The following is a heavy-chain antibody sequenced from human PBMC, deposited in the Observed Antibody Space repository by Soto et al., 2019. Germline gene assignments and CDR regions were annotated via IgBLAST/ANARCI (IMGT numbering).Heavy chain of an antibody. J-gene: IGHJ5*02. V-gene: IGHV4-30-2*01. Sequence: QLQLQESGSGLVKPSQTLSLTCAVSGGSISSGGYSWSWIRQPPGKGLEWIGYIYQSGSTYYNPTPKSRRTSSVDRPQLQLSLKLRSVTAADTAVYYRARNDEQPGWWFDPWGQGTLVTVSS. D-gene: IGHD1-1*01. CDR1: GGSISSGGYS. CDR2: IYQSGST. CDR3: ARNDEQPGWWFDP.